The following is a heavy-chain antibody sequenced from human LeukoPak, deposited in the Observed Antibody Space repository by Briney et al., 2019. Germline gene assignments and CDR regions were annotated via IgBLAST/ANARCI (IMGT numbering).Heavy chain of an antibody. CDR2: ISGSGGST. J-gene: IGHJ6*03. Sequence: GGSPRLSCAASGFTFSNYAMSWVRQAPGRGLEWVSAISGSGGSTNYADSVKGRFTISRDNSKNTLYLQMTSLRAEDTAVYYCAKGGAEYSYYSMDAWGKGTTVTVSS. CDR3: AKGGAEYSYYSMDA. V-gene: IGHV3-23*01. CDR1: GFTFSNYA.